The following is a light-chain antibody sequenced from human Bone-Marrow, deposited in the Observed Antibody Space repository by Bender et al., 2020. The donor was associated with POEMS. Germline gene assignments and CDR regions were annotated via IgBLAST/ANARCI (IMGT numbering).Light chain of an antibody. Sequence: QSALTQPRSVSGSLGQSVTISCTGTSGDVGAYNYVSWYQHHPGRAPRFLIFDVNKRPSGVPDRFSGSKSGNTASLTISGLQAEDEADYFCCSYAGSSTVAAFGGGTKLTVL. V-gene: IGLV2-11*01. CDR1: SGDVGAYNY. J-gene: IGLJ2*01. CDR3: CSYAGSSTVAA. CDR2: DVN.